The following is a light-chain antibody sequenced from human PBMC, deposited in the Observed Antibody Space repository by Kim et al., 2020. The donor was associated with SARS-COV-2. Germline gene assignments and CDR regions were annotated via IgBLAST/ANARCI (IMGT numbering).Light chain of an antibody. CDR2: GAS. J-gene: IGKJ1*01. CDR1: QSGDSNF. V-gene: IGKV3-20*01. CDR3: QQYGTSPAT. Sequence: SPGDRATISCRASQSGDSNFLAWYQQKPGQAPSLLIYGASSRATGVPDRFSGSGSGTDFTLTISRLEPEDFAVYYCQQYGTSPATFGQGTKVDIK.